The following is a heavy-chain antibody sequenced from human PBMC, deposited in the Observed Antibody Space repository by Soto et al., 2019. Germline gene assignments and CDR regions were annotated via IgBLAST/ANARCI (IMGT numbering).Heavy chain of an antibody. J-gene: IGHJ4*02. V-gene: IGHV1-18*04. CDR2: ISTYNGNT. CDR1: GYTFTDYG. Sequence: QVQLVQSSAEVKKPGASVKVSCKASGYTFTDYGISWVRQAPGQGLEWMGWISTYNGNTIYAQKIQGRVTMTTDTSTSTAYVELRSLRSDDTAVYYCVREEGISDWHAFDYWGQGTLVTVSS. CDR3: VREEGISDWHAFDY. D-gene: IGHD6-19*01.